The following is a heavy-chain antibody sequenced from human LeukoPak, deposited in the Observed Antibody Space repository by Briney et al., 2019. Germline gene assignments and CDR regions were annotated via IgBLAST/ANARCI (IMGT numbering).Heavy chain of an antibody. CDR1: GFTFSSYA. J-gene: IGHJ4*02. CDR2: IKHDGGEK. D-gene: IGHD6-6*01. Sequence: GGSLRLSCAASGFTFSSYAMSWVRQAPGKGLGWVANIKHDGGEKYYVDSVKGRFTISRDNAKNSLYLQMNSLRAEDTAVYYCARDRSSFFFDYWGQGTLVTVSS. V-gene: IGHV3-7*01. CDR3: ARDRSSFFFDY.